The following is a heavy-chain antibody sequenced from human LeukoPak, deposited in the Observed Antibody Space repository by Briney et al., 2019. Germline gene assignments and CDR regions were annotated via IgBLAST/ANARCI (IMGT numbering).Heavy chain of an antibody. V-gene: IGHV4-4*02. CDR3: ARRASYYAMDV. CDR2: IYHSGST. CDR1: GGSISSSNW. J-gene: IGHJ6*02. Sequence: SGTLSLTCAVSGGSISSSNWWSWVRQPPGKGLEWIGEIYHSGSTNYNPSLKGRVTISVDKPKNQFSLKLTSVTAADTAVYYCARRASYYAMDVWGHGTTVTVSS.